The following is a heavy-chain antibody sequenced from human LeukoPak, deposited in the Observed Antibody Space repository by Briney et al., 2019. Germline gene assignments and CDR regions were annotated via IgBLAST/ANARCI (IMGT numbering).Heavy chain of an antibody. CDR1: GYTFTGYY. V-gene: IGHV1-2*06. Sequence: ASVKVSRKASGYTFTGYYMHWVRQAPGQGLEWMGRINPNSGGTNYAQKFQGRVTMTRDTSTSTAYMELSRLRSDDTAVYYCAREEQYYDILTGYYSYYYYYMDVWGKGTTVTVSS. CDR2: INPNSGGT. J-gene: IGHJ6*03. D-gene: IGHD3-9*01. CDR3: AREEQYYDILTGYYSYYYYYMDV.